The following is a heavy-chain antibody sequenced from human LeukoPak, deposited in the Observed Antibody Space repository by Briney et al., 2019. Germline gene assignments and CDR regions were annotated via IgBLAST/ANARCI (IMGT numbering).Heavy chain of an antibody. J-gene: IGHJ4*02. Sequence: GGSLRLSCAASGFTFTSYSMNWVRQAPGKGLEWVSYISSSGSTIYYTDSVKGRFTISRDTAKNSVFLQMNSLRAEDTAVYYCAREHLSGWYSSDYWGQGTLVTVSS. CDR2: ISSSGSTI. D-gene: IGHD6-19*01. CDR1: GFTFTSYS. CDR3: AREHLSGWYSSDY. V-gene: IGHV3-48*01.